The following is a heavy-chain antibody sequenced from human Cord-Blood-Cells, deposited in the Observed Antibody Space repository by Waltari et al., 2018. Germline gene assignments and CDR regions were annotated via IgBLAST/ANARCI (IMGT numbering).Heavy chain of an antibody. J-gene: IGHJ3*02. V-gene: IGHV1-69*12. CDR2: IIPIFGTA. D-gene: IGHD6-6*01. CDR1: GGTFSSSA. Sequence: QVQLVQSGAEVKKPGSSVKVSCKAPGGTFSSSAISWVRQAPGQGLEWMGGIIPIFGTANYAQKFQGRVTITADESTSTAYMELSSLRSEDTAVYYCARDTAAPGLDAFDIWGQGTMVTVSS. CDR3: ARDTAAPGLDAFDI.